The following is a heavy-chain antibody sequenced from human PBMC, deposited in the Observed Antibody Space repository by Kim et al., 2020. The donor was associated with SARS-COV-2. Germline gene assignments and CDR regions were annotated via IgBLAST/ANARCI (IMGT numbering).Heavy chain of an antibody. CDR2: ISGGGGSI. Sequence: GGSLRLSCAASGFTFNNYAMSWVRQAPGKGLEWVSAISGGGGSIYYADSVKGRFTISRDNSKNTLYLQMNSLRAEDTAVYYCAKDLVVINRGYFDYWGQGTLVTVSS. CDR1: GFTFNNYA. D-gene: IGHD3-22*01. V-gene: IGHV3-23*01. CDR3: AKDLVVINRGYFDY. J-gene: IGHJ4*02.